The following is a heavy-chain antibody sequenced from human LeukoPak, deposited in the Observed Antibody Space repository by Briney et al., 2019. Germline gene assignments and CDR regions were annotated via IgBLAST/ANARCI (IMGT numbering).Heavy chain of an antibody. J-gene: IGHJ4*02. V-gene: IGHV3-9*01. Sequence: GRSLRLSCAASGFTFDDYAMHWVRQAPGKGLEWVSGLTWNSGSVAYADSVKGRFTISRDNAKSSLYLQMNSLRAEDTALYYCAKDIFGYSSSRAIDYWGQGTLVTVSS. CDR1: GFTFDDYA. D-gene: IGHD6-13*01. CDR3: AKDIFGYSSSRAIDY. CDR2: LTWNSGSV.